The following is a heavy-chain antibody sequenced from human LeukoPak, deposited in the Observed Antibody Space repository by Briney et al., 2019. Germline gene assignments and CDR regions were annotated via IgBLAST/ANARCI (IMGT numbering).Heavy chain of an antibody. J-gene: IGHJ3*02. CDR1: GFTFSSYW. CDR3: GRVKEASAFDI. CDR2: IKQDGSEK. D-gene: IGHD5-12*01. V-gene: IGHV3-7*01. Sequence: GGSLRLSCAASGFTFSSYWMNWVRQAPGKGLEWVANIKQDGSEKYYVDSVKGRFTISRDNAKNSLYLQMNSLRAEDTAVYYWGRVKEASAFDIWGQGTMVTVSS.